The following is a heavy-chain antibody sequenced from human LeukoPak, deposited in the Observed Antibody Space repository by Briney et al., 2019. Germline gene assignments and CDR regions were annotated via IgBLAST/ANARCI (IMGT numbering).Heavy chain of an antibody. V-gene: IGHV3-23*01. CDR2: ISGNGAST. CDR3: AKGRDYYYYGMDV. J-gene: IGHJ6*02. Sequence: GGSLRLSCATSQFNFNKFGMTWVRQAPGKGLEWVSSISGNGASTQYADSVQGRFAISRDNSKNTLYLQMNSLRAEDTAVYYCAKGRDYYYYGMDVWGQGTTVTVSS. CDR1: QFNFNKFG.